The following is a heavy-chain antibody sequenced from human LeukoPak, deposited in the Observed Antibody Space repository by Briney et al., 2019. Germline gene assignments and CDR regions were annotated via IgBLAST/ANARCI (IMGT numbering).Heavy chain of an antibody. D-gene: IGHD3-10*01. Sequence: GGSLRLSCAASGFTFSSYSMNWVRQAPGKGLEWVSSISSSSSYIYYADSVKGRFAISRDNRKNTLYLQMNSLTAEDTAVYFCAKRGVVIRVILVGFHKEAYYFDSWGQGVLVTVSS. CDR1: GFTFSSYS. CDR3: AKRGVVIRVILVGFHKEAYYFDS. CDR2: ISSSSSYI. V-gene: IGHV3-21*04. J-gene: IGHJ4*02.